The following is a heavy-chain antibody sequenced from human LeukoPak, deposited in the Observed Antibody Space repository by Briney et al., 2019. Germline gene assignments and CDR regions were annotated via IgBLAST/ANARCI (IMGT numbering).Heavy chain of an antibody. CDR1: GFSFSSHG. Sequence: GGTLRLSCAASGFSFSSHGMSWVRQAPGKGLEWVSGIIGGAGGTYYADSVKGRFTISRDNAKNFLYLQMNSLRAEDTAVYYCARTYYDILTGYNPYFDYWGQGILVTVSS. D-gene: IGHD3-9*01. CDR2: IIGGAGGT. J-gene: IGHJ4*02. V-gene: IGHV3-23*01. CDR3: ARTYYDILTGYNPYFDY.